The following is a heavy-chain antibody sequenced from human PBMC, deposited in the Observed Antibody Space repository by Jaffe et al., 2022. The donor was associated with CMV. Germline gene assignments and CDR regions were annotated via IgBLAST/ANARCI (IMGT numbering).Heavy chain of an antibody. Sequence: EVQLLESGGGLVQPGGSLRLSCAASGFTFRSSVMSWVRQAPGKGLEWVSSISASGRSTYYADSLKGRFSISRDNSKTTLYLQMNSLRAEDTAVYYCAKDPPQYDFSGLDFWGQGTLVTVSS. J-gene: IGHJ4*02. V-gene: IGHV3-23*01. CDR2: ISASGRST. CDR3: AKDPPQYDFSGLDF. CDR1: GFTFRSSV. D-gene: IGHD3-22*01.